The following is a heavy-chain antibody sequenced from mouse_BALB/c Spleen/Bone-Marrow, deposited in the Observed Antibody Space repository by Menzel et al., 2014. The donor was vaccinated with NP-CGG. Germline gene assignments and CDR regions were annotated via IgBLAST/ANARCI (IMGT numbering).Heavy chain of an antibody. Sequence: DVQLVESGGGLVQPGGSRKLSCAVSGFTFSSFGMHWVRQAPERGLEWVACISSGSSTIFYADTVKGRFTVSRDSPKNALFLQMTSLRSEDTAIYYCARGGNWEDFDYWGQGTTLTVSS. CDR1: GFTFSSFG. V-gene: IGHV5-17*02. CDR2: ISSGSSTI. D-gene: IGHD4-1*01. CDR3: ARGGNWEDFDY. J-gene: IGHJ2*01.